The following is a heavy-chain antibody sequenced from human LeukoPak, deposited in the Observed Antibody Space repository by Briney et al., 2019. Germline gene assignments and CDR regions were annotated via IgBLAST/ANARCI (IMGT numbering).Heavy chain of an antibody. V-gene: IGHV1-46*01. Sequence: ASVKVSFKASGYTFTSYGITWVRQAPGQGLEWMGTINPSGGGTTYVQKFQGRVTVTRDTSTSTVYMELSTLRSEDTAVYYCARVPYESTATTGWFDPWGQGTLVTVSS. CDR2: INPSGGGT. CDR3: ARVPYESTATTGWFDP. CDR1: GYTFTSYG. J-gene: IGHJ5*02. D-gene: IGHD4-17*01.